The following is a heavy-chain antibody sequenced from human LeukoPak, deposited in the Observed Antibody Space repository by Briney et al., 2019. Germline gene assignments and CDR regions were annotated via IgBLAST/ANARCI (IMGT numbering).Heavy chain of an antibody. V-gene: IGHV3-23*01. Sequence: TGGSLRLSCAASGFTFSSYAMSWVRQAPGKGLEWVSAISGSGGSTYYADSVKGRFTISRDNSKNTLYLQMNSLSAEDTAVYYCAKDSGIVVVVAATAAPNWFDPWGQGTLVTVSS. D-gene: IGHD2-15*01. J-gene: IGHJ5*02. CDR2: ISGSGGST. CDR3: AKDSGIVVVVAATAAPNWFDP. CDR1: GFTFSSYA.